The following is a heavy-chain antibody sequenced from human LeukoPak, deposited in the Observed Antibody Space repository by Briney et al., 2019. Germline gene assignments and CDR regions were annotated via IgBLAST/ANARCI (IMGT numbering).Heavy chain of an antibody. Sequence: GGSLRLSCAASGSTFSSYEMNWVRQAPGKGLEWVSYISSSGSTIYYADSVKGRFTISRDNAKNSLYLQMNSLRAEDTAVYYCASLVGFWSGTDDYWGQGTLVTVSS. D-gene: IGHD3-3*01. CDR1: GSTFSSYE. CDR3: ASLVGFWSGTDDY. CDR2: ISSSGSTI. V-gene: IGHV3-48*03. J-gene: IGHJ4*02.